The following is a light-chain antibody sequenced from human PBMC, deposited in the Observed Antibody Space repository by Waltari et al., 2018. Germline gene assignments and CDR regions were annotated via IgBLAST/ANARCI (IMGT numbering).Light chain of an antibody. Sequence: DIQMTQSPSYLSASVRDTVTITFRASQSINNYLTWYQQKPGKAPILLIYATYTLQSGVPSRFSGSGSGTDFTLTISNLQPEDFATYYCQQSYSLLRLTFGGGTKVDIK. CDR3: QQSYSLLRLT. J-gene: IGKJ4*01. V-gene: IGKV1-39*01. CDR1: QSINNY. CDR2: ATY.